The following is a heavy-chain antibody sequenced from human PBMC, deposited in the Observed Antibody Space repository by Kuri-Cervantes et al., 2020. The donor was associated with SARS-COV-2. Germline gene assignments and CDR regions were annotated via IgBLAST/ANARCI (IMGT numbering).Heavy chain of an antibody. CDR1: GFTFSSYW. J-gene: IGHJ4*02. Sequence: GESLKISCAASGFTFSSYWMSWVRQAPGKGLEWVANIKQDGSEKYYVDAVKGRFTISRDNAKNSLYLQMNSLRAEDTAVYYCARLGSGGSYYFDYWGQGTLVTVSS. CDR3: ARLGSGGSYYFDY. V-gene: IGHV3-7*01. CDR2: IKQDGSEK. D-gene: IGHD1-26*01.